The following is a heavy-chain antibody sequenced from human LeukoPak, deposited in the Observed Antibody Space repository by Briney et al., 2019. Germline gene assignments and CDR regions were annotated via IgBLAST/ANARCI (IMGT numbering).Heavy chain of an antibody. V-gene: IGHV1-2*02. CDR1: GYTFTDYY. D-gene: IGHD6-19*01. CDR3: ASVYSSGWYWDF. Sequence: GASVTVSCKASGYTFTDYYMHWVRQAPGQGLEWMGWINPNRGGTKSAQKFQGRVTLTRDTSISTAYMELSSLRSDDTAVYYCASVYSSGWYWDFWGQGTLVTV. CDR2: INPNRGGT. J-gene: IGHJ4*02.